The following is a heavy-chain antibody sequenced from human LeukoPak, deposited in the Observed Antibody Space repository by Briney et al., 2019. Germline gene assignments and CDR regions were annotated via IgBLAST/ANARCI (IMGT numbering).Heavy chain of an antibody. D-gene: IGHD6-6*01. CDR1: GFTFSSYG. J-gene: IGHJ6*02. Sequence: GRSLRLSCAASGFTFSSYGMHWVRQAPGKGLEWVAVISYDGSNKYYADSVRGRFTISRDNSKNTLYLQMNSLRAEDTAVYYCAKDLSEYSSSSGPYYYYGMDVWGQGTTVTVSS. V-gene: IGHV3-30*18. CDR3: AKDLSEYSSSSGPYYYYGMDV. CDR2: ISYDGSNK.